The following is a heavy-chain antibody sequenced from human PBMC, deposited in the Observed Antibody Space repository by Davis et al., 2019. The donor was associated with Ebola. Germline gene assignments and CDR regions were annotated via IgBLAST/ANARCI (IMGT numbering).Heavy chain of an antibody. Sequence: ASVKVSCKASGYTFTSYGISWVRQAPGQGLEWMGWISAYNGNTNYAQKLQGRVTMTTDTSTSTAYMELRSLRSDDTAVYYCARDRGYIAAAGTFDYGGQGTLVTVSS. V-gene: IGHV1-18*01. CDR1: GYTFTSYG. CDR3: ARDRGYIAAAGTFDY. D-gene: IGHD6-13*01. J-gene: IGHJ4*02. CDR2: ISAYNGNT.